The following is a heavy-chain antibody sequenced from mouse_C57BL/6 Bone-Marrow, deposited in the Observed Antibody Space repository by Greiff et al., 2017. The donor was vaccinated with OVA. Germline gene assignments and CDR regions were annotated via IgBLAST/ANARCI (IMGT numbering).Heavy chain of an antibody. J-gene: IGHJ4*01. CDR1: GYTFTTYP. CDR2: FHPYNDDT. CDR3: ARKGDWDCYAMDY. D-gene: IGHD4-1*01. V-gene: IGHV1-47*01. Sequence: VMLVESGAELVKPGASVKMSCKASGYTFTTYPIEWMKQNHGKSLEWIGNFHPYNDDTKYNEKFKGKATLTVEKSSSTVYLELSRLTSDDSAVYYCARKGDWDCYAMDYWGQGTSVTVSS.